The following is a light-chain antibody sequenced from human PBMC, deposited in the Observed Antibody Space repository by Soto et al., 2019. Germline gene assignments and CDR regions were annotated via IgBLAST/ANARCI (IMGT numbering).Light chain of an antibody. CDR1: QSVSSSY. V-gene: IGKV3-20*01. CDR2: GAS. CDR3: XXYXXSPRT. Sequence: EIVLTQSPGTLSLSPGERATLSCRASQSVSSSYLAWYQQKPGQAPRLLIYGASSRATSIPDRFRDSGSGTNINLTXXXXEXEXXXXXXXXXYXXSPRTFGQGTKVEIK. J-gene: IGKJ1*01.